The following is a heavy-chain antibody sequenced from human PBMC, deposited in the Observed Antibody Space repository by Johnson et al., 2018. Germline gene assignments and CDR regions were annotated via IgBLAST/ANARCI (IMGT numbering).Heavy chain of an antibody. Sequence: QVQLQQWGAGLLKPSETLSLTCAVYGGSFSGYYWSWIRQPPGKGLEWIGEINHSGSTNYNPSLKSRVTISVDTSKNQFSLRLSSVTAADTAVYSCARDTIFGVVRNYYYYMDVWGKGTTVTVSS. D-gene: IGHD3-3*01. CDR2: INHSGST. J-gene: IGHJ6*03. CDR1: GGSFSGYY. CDR3: ARDTIFGVVRNYYYYMDV. V-gene: IGHV4-34*01.